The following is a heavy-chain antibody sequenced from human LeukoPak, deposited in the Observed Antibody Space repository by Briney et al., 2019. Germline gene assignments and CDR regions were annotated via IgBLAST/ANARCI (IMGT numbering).Heavy chain of an antibody. V-gene: IGHV3-49*03. D-gene: IGHD2-2*01. CDR3: TRAEPGYCSSTGCRFDP. Sequence: GGSLRLSCTASGFTFGDYAMSWFRQAPGKGLEWVGFIRSKAYGGTTEYAASVKGRFTISRDDSKSIAYLQMNSLKTEDTAVYYCTRAEPGYCSSTGCRFDPWGQGTLVTVSS. CDR1: GFTFGDYA. CDR2: IRSKAYGGTT. J-gene: IGHJ5*02.